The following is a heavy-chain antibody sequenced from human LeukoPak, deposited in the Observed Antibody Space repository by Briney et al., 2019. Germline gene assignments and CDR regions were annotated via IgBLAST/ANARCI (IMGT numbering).Heavy chain of an antibody. CDR3: ARHIRGSSSSCFDY. V-gene: IGHV3-7*05. D-gene: IGHD6-6*01. J-gene: IGHJ4*02. CDR2: IKQDGSEE. CDR1: GFTFSSYW. Sequence: GGSLRLSCAASGFTFSSYWMSWVRQAPGKGLEWVAHIKQDGSEEYYVDPVKGRFTISRDNAKNSLYLQMSSLRAEDTAVYYCARHIRGSSSSCFDYWGQGTLVTVSS.